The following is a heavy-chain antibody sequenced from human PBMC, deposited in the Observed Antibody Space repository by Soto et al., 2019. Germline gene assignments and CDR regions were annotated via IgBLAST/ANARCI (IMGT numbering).Heavy chain of an antibody. D-gene: IGHD3-3*01. J-gene: IGHJ4*02. CDR2: ISYDGSNK. V-gene: IGHV3-30*18. CDR3: AKDHLNVLRFLEWLPYFDY. CDR1: GFTFSSYG. Sequence: GGSLRLSCAASGFTFSSYGMHWVRQAPGKGLEWVAVISYDGSNKYYADSVKGRFTISRDNSKNTLYLQMNSLRAEDTAVYYCAKDHLNVLRFLEWLPYFDYWGQGTLVTVSS.